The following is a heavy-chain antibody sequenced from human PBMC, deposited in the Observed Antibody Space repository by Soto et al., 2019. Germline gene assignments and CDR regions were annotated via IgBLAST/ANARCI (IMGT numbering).Heavy chain of an antibody. V-gene: IGHV5-51*01. J-gene: IGHJ4*02. CDR1: GYSFSSYL. Sequence: PGESLKISCKGSGYSFSSYLIGWVRQMPGQGPEWMGIIYPGDSDTGYSPSFQGQVTISADKSISTAYLQWSSLKASDTAMYYCARYCSGGSCYRQSYQFDYWGQGTLVTVSS. D-gene: IGHD2-15*01. CDR2: IYPGDSDT. CDR3: ARYCSGGSCYRQSYQFDY.